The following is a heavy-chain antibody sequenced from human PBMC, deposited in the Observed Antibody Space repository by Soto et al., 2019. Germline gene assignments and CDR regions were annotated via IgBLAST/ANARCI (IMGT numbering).Heavy chain of an antibody. Sequence: SETLSLTCPVSGGSISSSDYYWGWSRQPPRKGLEWMASIYYNEQTLTNPSLQRRITISVDTSKNQFTLNQRSLTAEDTALYVWARHSLALRKNNWFDPWGQGIMVTVSS. D-gene: IGHD3-3*02. CDR1: GGSISSSDYY. J-gene: IGHJ5*02. CDR3: ARHSLALRKNNWFDP. V-gene: IGHV4-39*01. CDR2: IYYNEQT.